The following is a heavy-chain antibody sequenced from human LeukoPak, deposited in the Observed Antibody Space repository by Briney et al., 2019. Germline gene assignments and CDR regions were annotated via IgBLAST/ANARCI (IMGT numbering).Heavy chain of an antibody. J-gene: IGHJ5*02. V-gene: IGHV4-4*07. CDR3: ARDVREGYCSSTSCPGNWFDP. CDR2: IYTSGST. D-gene: IGHD2-2*01. Sequence: PSETLSLTCTVSGGSISSYYWSWIRQPAGKGLEWIGYIYTSGSTNYNPSLKSRVTMSVDTSKNQFSLKLSTVTAADTAAYYCARDVREGYCSSTSCPGNWFDPWGQGTLVTVSS. CDR1: GGSISSYY.